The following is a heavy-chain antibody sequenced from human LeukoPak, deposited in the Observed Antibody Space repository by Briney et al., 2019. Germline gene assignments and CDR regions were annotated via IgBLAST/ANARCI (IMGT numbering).Heavy chain of an antibody. J-gene: IGHJ1*01. CDR1: GFTFSSFG. Sequence: GGSLRLSCAASGFTFSSFGMHWVRQAPGQGLEWVAVISFDRSNQYYADSVKGRFTIYRDNFKNTVYLQMNSLRAEETAVYYCAKSHPPTVTTEEGEYLQHWGQGTLVTVSS. CDR2: ISFDRSNQ. D-gene: IGHD4-17*01. V-gene: IGHV3-30*18. CDR3: AKSHPPTVTTEEGEYLQH.